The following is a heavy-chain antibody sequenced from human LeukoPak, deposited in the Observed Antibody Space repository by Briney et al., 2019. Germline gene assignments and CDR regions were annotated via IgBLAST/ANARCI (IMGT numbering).Heavy chain of an antibody. CDR2: IGTAGDT. V-gene: IGHV3-13*01. CDR1: GFTFSSYD. J-gene: IGHJ4*02. D-gene: IGHD3-22*01. Sequence: GGSLRLSCAASGFTFSSYDMHWVRQATGKGLEWVSAIGTAGDTYYPGSVKGRFTISRENAKNSLYLQMNSLRAGDTAVYYCARDGTMDSSGSFDYWGQGTLVTVSS. CDR3: ARDGTMDSSGSFDY.